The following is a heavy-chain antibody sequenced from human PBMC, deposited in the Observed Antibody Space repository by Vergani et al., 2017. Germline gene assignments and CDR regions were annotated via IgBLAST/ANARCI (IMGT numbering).Heavy chain of an antibody. V-gene: IGHV4-59*01. CDR1: GGSISSYY. Sequence: QVQLQESGPGLVKPSETLSLTCTVSGGSISSYYLSWIRQPPGKGLEWVGYIYYSGSTNYNPSLKSLVTISVDTSKNQFSLKLSSVTAADTAVYYCASDSVVVPAAIVYFDYWGQGTLVTVSS. D-gene: IGHD2-2*02. CDR2: IYYSGST. CDR3: ASDSVVVPAAIVYFDY. J-gene: IGHJ4*02.